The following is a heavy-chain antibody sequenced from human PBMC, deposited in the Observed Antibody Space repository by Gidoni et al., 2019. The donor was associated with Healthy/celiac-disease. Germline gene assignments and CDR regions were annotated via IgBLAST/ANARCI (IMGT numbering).Heavy chain of an antibody. J-gene: IGHJ4*02. CDR3: TTDYYDSSGYDY. D-gene: IGHD3-22*01. V-gene: IGHV3-15*01. Sequence: APVKGRFTISRDDSKNTLYLQMNSLKTEDTAVYYCTTDYYDSSGYDYWGQGTLVTVSS.